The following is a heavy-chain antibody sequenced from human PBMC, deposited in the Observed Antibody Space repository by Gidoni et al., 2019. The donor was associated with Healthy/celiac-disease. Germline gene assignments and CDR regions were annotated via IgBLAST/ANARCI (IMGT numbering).Heavy chain of an antibody. D-gene: IGHD4-4*01. CDR1: GYTFTSYY. Sequence: QVQPVPSGAEVKKPGASVTVSCKASGYTFTSYYMHWVRQAPGQGLEWMGIINPSGGSTSYAQKFQGRVTMTRDTSTSTVYMELSSLRSEDTAVYYCARDGGDSNGRYNWFDPWGQGTLVTVSS. V-gene: IGHV1-46*01. J-gene: IGHJ5*02. CDR2: INPSGGST. CDR3: ARDGGDSNGRYNWFDP.